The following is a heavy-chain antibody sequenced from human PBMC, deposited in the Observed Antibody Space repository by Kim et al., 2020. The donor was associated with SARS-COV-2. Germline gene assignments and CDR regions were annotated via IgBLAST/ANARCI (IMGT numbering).Heavy chain of an antibody. Sequence: SETLSLTCTVSGGSISSYYWSWIRQPPGKGLEWIGYIYYSGSTNYNPSLKSRVTISVDTSKNQFSLKLSSVTAADTAVYYCARGKGGYSYGFWPWGQGTLVTVSS. CDR1: GGSISSYY. V-gene: IGHV4-59*13. CDR2: IYYSGST. D-gene: IGHD5-18*01. CDR3: ARGKGGYSYGFWP. J-gene: IGHJ5*02.